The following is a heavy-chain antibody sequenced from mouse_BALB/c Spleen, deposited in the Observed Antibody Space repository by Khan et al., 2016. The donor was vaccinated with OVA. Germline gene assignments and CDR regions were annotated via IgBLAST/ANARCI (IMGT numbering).Heavy chain of an antibody. V-gene: IGHV2-6-5*01. CDR1: GFSLTDYA. Sequence: VQLQESGPGLVAPSQSLPITCTVSGFSLTDYAVSWIRQPPGKGLEWLGVIWVSGSKYYNSVLKPRLSISKDNSKSQVFLKMNSLQTDDTAMYFCARDPPYYSMDYWGQGTSVTVSS. J-gene: IGHJ4*01. CDR2: IWVSGSK. CDR3: ARDPPYYSMDY.